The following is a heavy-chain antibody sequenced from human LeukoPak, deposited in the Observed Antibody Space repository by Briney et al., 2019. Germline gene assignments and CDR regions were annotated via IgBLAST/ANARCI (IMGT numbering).Heavy chain of an antibody. CDR3: AKEPPRITIFGVVIVSAFDI. J-gene: IGHJ3*02. Sequence: GGSLRLSCAASGFTFSSYAMSWVRQAPGKGLEWVSAISGSGGSTYYADSVKGRFTISRDNSKNTLYLQMNSLRAEDTAVYYCAKEPPRITIFGVVIVSAFDIWAKGQWSPSLQ. CDR2: ISGSGGST. D-gene: IGHD3-3*01. V-gene: IGHV3-23*01. CDR1: GFTFSSYA.